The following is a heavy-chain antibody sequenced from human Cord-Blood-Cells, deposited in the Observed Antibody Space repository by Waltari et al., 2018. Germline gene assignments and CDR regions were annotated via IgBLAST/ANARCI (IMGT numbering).Heavy chain of an antibody. CDR2: LYPGHSDT. D-gene: IGHD3-10*01. CDR1: GYSFTSYW. J-gene: IGHJ4*02. CDR3: ARQLRTMVRGVIITYFDY. Sequence: EVQLVQSGAEVKKPGESLKISCKGSGYSFTSYWIGWVRQMPGKGLAWMGILYPGHSDTRYSPPFQGQVTISADKSISTAYLQWSSLKASDTAMYYCARQLRTMVRGVIITYFDYWGQGTLVTVSS. V-gene: IGHV5-51*01.